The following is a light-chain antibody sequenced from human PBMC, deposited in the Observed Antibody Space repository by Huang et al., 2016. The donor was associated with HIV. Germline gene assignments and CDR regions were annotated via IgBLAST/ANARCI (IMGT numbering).Light chain of an antibody. J-gene: IGKJ2*01. V-gene: IGKV1-39*01. CDR1: QSISSY. CDR2: AAS. CDR3: QQSYSTLRYT. Sequence: DIQMTQSPSSLSASVGDRVTITCRASQSISSYLNWYQQKPGKAPKLLIYAASSLQIGVPSRFSDSGSGTDFTLTISSLQPEDFATYYCQQSYSTLRYTFGQGTKLEIK.